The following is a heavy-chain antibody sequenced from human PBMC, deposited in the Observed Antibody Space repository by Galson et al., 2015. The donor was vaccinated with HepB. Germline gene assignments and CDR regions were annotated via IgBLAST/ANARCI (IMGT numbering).Heavy chain of an antibody. CDR2: LIPVFGTT. D-gene: IGHD3-22*01. CDR3: VREYIRYFYDGSGSRQWGPFDY. Sequence: SVKVSCKASGGTFTNFAISWVRQAPGQGLEWMGGLIPVFGTTDYAQKFQGRVALTADKSTSTAYMELSSLTSDDTALYYCVREYIRYFYDGSGSRQWGPFDYWGQGTLVTVSS. V-gene: IGHV1-69*06. J-gene: IGHJ4*02. CDR1: GGTFTNFA.